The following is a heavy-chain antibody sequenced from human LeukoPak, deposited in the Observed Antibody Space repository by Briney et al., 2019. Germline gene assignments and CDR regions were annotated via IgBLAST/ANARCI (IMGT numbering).Heavy chain of an antibody. J-gene: IGHJ4*02. Sequence: PSETLSLTCAVYGGSFSGYYWSRIRQPPGKGLEWIGYIYYTGSTNYIPSLKSRVTISVDTSKNQFSLKLSSMTAADTAVYYCARGLTAENWGQGTLVTVSS. D-gene: IGHD5-18*01. V-gene: IGHV4-59*01. CDR2: IYYTGST. CDR3: ARGLTAEN. CDR1: GGSFSGYY.